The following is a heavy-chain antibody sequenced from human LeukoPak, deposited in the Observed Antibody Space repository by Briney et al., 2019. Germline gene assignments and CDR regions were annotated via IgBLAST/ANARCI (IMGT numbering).Heavy chain of an antibody. V-gene: IGHV3-53*01. CDR3: ASRTGYYTYYFDY. CDR1: GFTVSSND. CDR2: IYSGGST. Sequence: GGSLRLSCAASGFTVSSNDMSWVRQAPGKGLEWVSVIYSGGSTYHADSVKGRFTISRDNFKNTLYLQMNSLTAEDTAVYYCASRTGYYTYYFDYWGQGTLVTVSS. D-gene: IGHD3-22*01. J-gene: IGHJ4*02.